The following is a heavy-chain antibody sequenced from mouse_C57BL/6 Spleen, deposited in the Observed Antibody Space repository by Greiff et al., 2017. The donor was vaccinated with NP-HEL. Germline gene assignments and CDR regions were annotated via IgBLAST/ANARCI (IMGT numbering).Heavy chain of an antibody. Sequence: EVKLVESGAELVRPGASVKLSCTASGFNIKDYYMHWVKQRPEQGLEWIGRIDPEDGDTEYAPQFQGKATMTADKSSNTAYLQLSSLTSEDTAVYYCTTLDDGYYRGAYWGQGTLVTVSA. J-gene: IGHJ3*01. V-gene: IGHV14-1*01. CDR1: GFNIKDYY. D-gene: IGHD2-3*01. CDR2: IDPEDGDT. CDR3: TTLDDGYYRGAY.